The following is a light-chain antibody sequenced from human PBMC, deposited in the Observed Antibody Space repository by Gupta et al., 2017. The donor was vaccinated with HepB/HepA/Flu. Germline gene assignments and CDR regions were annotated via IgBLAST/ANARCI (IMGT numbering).Light chain of an antibody. CDR1: QTISNY. V-gene: IGKV1-39*01. CDR2: AAS. J-gene: IGKJ1*01. CDR3: QQSYPTRS. Sequence: DIQMTQSPSSLSASVGDRVTISCRASQTISNYLNWYQQKPGKAPKVLIYAASKWQSGVPSRFSGSGSGTDFTLTSNRRQPEDVGTYYWQQSYPTRSFGQGTKVEIK.